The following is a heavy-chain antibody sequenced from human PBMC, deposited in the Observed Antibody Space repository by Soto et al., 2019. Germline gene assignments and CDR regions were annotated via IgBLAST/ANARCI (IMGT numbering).Heavy chain of an antibody. CDR3: ARDQVKGTMTIL. CDR2: ISYDGSNK. V-gene: IGHV3-30-3*01. CDR1: GFTFINYA. Sequence: GGSLRLSCAASGFTFINYAMHWVRQAPGKGLEWVAVISYDGSNKYYADSVKGRFTISRDNSKNAMYLQMNSLSAEDTAVYHCARDQVKGTMTILWGQGTLVTVSS. J-gene: IGHJ4*02. D-gene: IGHD4-17*01.